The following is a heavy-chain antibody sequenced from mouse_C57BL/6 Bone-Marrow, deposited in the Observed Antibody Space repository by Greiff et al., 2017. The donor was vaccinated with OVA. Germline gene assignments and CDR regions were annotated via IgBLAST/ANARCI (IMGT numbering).Heavy chain of an antibody. CDR1: GYTFTDYE. V-gene: IGHV1-15*01. CDR2: IDPETGGT. D-gene: IGHD1-1*01. Sequence: VQLQQSGAELVRPGASVTLSCKASGYTFTDYEMHWVKQTPVHGLEWIGAIDPETGGTAYNQKFKGKAILTADKSSSTAYMELRSLTSEDSAVYYCTRKDYYHYYAVDYWGQGTSVTVSS. J-gene: IGHJ4*01. CDR3: TRKDYYHYYAVDY.